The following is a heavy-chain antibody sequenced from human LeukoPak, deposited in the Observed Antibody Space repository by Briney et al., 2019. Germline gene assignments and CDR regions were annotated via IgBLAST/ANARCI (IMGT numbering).Heavy chain of an antibody. CDR1: GFTFSSYS. J-gene: IGHJ4*02. V-gene: IGHV3-7*01. D-gene: IGHD3-9*01. CDR3: AREKTGNFDY. CDR2: IKQDGSEK. Sequence: GGSLRLSCAASGFTFSSYSLNWVRLAPGKGLEWVANIKQDGSEKYYVDSVKGRFTISRDNAKNSLYLQMNSLRAEDTAVYYCAREKTGNFDYWSQGTLVTVSS.